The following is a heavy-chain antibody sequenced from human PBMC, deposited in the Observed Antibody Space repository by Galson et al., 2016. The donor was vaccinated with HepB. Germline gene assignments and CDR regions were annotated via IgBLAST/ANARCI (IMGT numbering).Heavy chain of an antibody. CDR3: ARAIRNQLLSEY. CDR2: MNPNSGNT. CDR1: GYRFRDYD. Sequence: SVKVSCKASGYRFRDYDVSWVSQAPGQGLEWMGWMNPNSGNTGYAQRLRGRIDMTSDASINTAYMELHSLRSEDTAVYYCARAIRNQLLSEYWGQGTLITVSS. V-gene: IGHV1-8*01. J-gene: IGHJ4*02. D-gene: IGHD1-14*01.